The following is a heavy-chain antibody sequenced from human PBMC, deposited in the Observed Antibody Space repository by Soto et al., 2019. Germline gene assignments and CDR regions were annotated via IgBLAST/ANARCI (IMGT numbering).Heavy chain of an antibody. D-gene: IGHD3-16*01. J-gene: IGHJ4*02. CDR2: VFYGGT. V-gene: IGHV4-59*01. CDR1: GRSMSGNY. Sequence: ASETLSLTFSVSGRSMSGNYWSWIRQSPDKGLEWLGYVFYGGTDYNPSLGGRVSMSVETSKSQFSLKLTSVTVADTAVYYCASYRGALYFESWGPGILVTVSS. CDR3: ASYRGALYFES.